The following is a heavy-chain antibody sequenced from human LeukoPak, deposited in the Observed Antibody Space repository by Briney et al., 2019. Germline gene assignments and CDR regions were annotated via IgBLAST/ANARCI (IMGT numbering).Heavy chain of an antibody. CDR3: AKDLNMRGSYALGLFDY. Sequence: PGGSLRLSCAASGFTFSSYGMHWVRQAPGKGLEWVAVTWYDGSNKYYADSVKGRFTISRDKSKNTLYLQMNSLRAEDTAMDFCAKDLNMRGSYALGLFDYWGQGTLVTVSS. V-gene: IGHV3-33*03. J-gene: IGHJ4*02. D-gene: IGHD1-26*01. CDR2: TWYDGSNK. CDR1: GFTFSSYG.